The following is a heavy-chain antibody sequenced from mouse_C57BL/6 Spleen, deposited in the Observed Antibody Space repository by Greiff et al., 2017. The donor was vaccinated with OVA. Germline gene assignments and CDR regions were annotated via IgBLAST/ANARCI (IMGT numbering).Heavy chain of an antibody. CDR2: ISDGGSYT. V-gene: IGHV5-4*01. CDR3: ARDVGLGY. J-gene: IGHJ2*01. CDR1: GFTFSSYA. Sequence: EVHLVESGGGLVKPGGSLKLSCAASGFTFSSYAMSWVRQTPEKRLEWVATISDGGSYTYYPDNVKGRFTISRDNAKNNLYLQMSHLKSEDTAMYYCARDVGLGYWGQGTTLTVSS.